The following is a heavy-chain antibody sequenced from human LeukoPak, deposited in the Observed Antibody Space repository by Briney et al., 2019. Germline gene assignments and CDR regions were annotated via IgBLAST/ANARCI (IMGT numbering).Heavy chain of an antibody. J-gene: IGHJ4*02. Sequence: PGGSLRLSCAASGFTFSSYAMSWVRQAPGEGLEWVSAISGSGGGTYYADSVKGRFTISRDNSKNTLYVQMTSLRAADTAVYYCAKAAGRGYNYGDYFDYWGQGTLVTVSS. V-gene: IGHV3-23*01. CDR1: GFTFSSYA. CDR2: ISGSGGGT. D-gene: IGHD5-18*01. CDR3: AKAAGRGYNYGDYFDY.